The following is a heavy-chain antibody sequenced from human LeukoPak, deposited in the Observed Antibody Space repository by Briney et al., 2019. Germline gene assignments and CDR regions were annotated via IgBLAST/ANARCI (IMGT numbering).Heavy chain of an antibody. CDR1: GYTFTSYG. V-gene: IGHV1-2*02. Sequence: ASVKVSCKASGYTFTSYGVSWVRQAPGQGLEWMGWINPNSGDTKYEQRFQGRVTMTRDTSINQAYMELSRLRSDDAAVYFCARDGSWSSISYSDYWGQGTLVTVSS. CDR3: ARDGSWSSISYSDY. D-gene: IGHD2-2*01. CDR2: INPNSGDT. J-gene: IGHJ4*02.